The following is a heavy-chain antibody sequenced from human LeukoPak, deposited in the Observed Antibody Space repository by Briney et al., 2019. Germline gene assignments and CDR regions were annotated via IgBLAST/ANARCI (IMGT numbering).Heavy chain of an antibody. CDR3: ARGFSSGWYWDY. J-gene: IGHJ4*02. CDR2: ISSSSSTI. Sequence: AGSLRLSCAASGFTFSSNSMNWVRQAPAKGLEWVSYISSSSSTIYYADSVKGRFTISRDNAKNSLYLQMNSLGDEDTAVYYCARGFSSGWYWDYWGQGTLVTVSS. D-gene: IGHD6-19*01. V-gene: IGHV3-48*02. CDR1: GFTFSSNS.